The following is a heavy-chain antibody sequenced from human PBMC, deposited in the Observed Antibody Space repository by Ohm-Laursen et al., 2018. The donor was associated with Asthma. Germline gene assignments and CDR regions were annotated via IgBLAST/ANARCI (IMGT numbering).Heavy chain of an antibody. CDR2: ISHSGAA. CDR3: ARSIGWYSLDL. D-gene: IGHD6-19*01. J-gene: IGHJ4*02. V-gene: IGHV4-4*02. CDR1: GGYIYNHW. Sequence: SVTLSLTCALSGGYIYNHWWSWVRQPPGKGLEWIAEISHSGAASFNPSLTSRVTISLDKSKTHFSLELTSVTAADTAVYYCARSIGWYSLDLWGQGTLVTVSS.